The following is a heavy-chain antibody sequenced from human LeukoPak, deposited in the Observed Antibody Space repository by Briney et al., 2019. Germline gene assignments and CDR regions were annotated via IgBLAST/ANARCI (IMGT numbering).Heavy chain of an antibody. Sequence: GRSLRLSCAASGFTFSSYAMHWVRQAPGKGLEWVADISYDGSNKYYADSVKGLFTISRDNSKNTLYLQMNSLRAEDTAVYYCARADIAAGLPFDYWGQGTLVTVSS. CDR2: ISYDGSNK. V-gene: IGHV3-30*04. CDR3: ARADIAAGLPFDY. CDR1: GFTFSSYA. D-gene: IGHD6-13*01. J-gene: IGHJ4*02.